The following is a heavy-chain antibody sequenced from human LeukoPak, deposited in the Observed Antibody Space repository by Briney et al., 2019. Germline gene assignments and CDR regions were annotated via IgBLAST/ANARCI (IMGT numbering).Heavy chain of an antibody. CDR3: ASYPTPDIAAAGTFNY. V-gene: IGHV3-7*03. CDR2: IKQDGNEK. CDR1: GFPFSSYW. J-gene: IGHJ4*02. Sequence: PGGSLRLSCAASGFPFSSYWMNWVRQAPGKGLEWVANIKQDGNEKNYVDSVRGRFTISRDNAKNSLYLQMNSLRADDTAVYYCASYPTPDIAAAGTFNYWGQGTLVTVSS. D-gene: IGHD6-13*01.